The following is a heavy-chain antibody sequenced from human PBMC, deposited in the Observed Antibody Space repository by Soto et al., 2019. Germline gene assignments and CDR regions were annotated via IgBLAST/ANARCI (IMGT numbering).Heavy chain of an antibody. D-gene: IGHD2-15*01. CDR2: FDPEDGET. Sequence: ASVKVSCKVSGSTLTDLSMHWVRQAPGKGLEWMGGFDPEDGETIYAQKFQGRVTMTEDTSTDTAYMELSSLRSEDTAVYYCATDLTRPNWDIVVDGDPWGQGTLVTVSS. V-gene: IGHV1-24*01. CDR1: GSTLTDLS. CDR3: ATDLTRPNWDIVVDGDP. J-gene: IGHJ5*02.